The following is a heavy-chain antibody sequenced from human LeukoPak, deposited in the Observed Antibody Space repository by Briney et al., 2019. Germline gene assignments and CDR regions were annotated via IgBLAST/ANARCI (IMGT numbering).Heavy chain of an antibody. CDR2: VNHAGST. J-gene: IGHJ4*02. V-gene: IGHV4-34*01. Sequence: SETLSLTCAVYGESFSGYFWTWIRQPPGKGLEWIGEVNHAGSTNYNPSLKSRVTISGDTSKNQFSLMLSSVTAADTAVYYCARPQADYAGGWKFFDYWGQGTLVTVSS. D-gene: IGHD6-19*01. CDR1: GESFSGYF. CDR3: ARPQADYAGGWKFFDY.